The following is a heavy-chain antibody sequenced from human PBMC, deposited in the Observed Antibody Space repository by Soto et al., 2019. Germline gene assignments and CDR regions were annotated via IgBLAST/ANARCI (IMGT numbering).Heavy chain of an antibody. Sequence: QVQLVESGGGVVQPGRSLRLSCAASGFTFSSYGMHWVRQAPGKGLEWVAVISYDGSNKYYADSVKGRFTISRDNSKNTLYLQMNSLRAEDTAVYYCAKDTWGLSGTLEMATVDYWGQGTLVTVSS. V-gene: IGHV3-30*18. CDR3: AKDTWGLSGTLEMATVDY. D-gene: IGHD3-10*01. J-gene: IGHJ4*02. CDR2: ISYDGSNK. CDR1: GFTFSSYG.